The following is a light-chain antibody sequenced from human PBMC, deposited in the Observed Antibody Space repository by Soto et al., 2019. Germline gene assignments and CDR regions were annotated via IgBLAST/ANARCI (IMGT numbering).Light chain of an antibody. CDR1: QSVGRN. V-gene: IGKV3-15*01. CDR3: QQHNNWPPIT. CDR2: DAS. Sequence: ETVLTHSPGSLDTSPLGRGAISFSASQSVGRNLAWYQQKPGQAPRLLIYDASTRATGIPARFSGGGSGTEFTLSISSLQSEDFAVYYCQQHNNWPPITFGKGTRLEIK. J-gene: IGKJ5*01.